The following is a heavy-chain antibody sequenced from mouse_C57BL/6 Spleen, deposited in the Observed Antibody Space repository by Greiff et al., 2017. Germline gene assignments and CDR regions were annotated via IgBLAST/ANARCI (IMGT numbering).Heavy chain of an antibody. CDR3: ARERGNYGNYVDAMDY. D-gene: IGHD2-1*01. V-gene: IGHV1-42*01. Sequence: EVQLQQSGPELVKPGASVKISCKASGYSFTGYYMNWVKQSPEKSLEWIGEINPSTGGTTYNQKFKAKATLTVDKSSSTAYMQLKSLTSEDSAVYYCARERGNYGNYVDAMDYWGQGTSVTVSS. CDR2: INPSTGGT. CDR1: GYSFTGYY. J-gene: IGHJ4*01.